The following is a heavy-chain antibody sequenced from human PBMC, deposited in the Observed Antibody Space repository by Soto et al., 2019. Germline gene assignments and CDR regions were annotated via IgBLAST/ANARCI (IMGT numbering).Heavy chain of an antibody. CDR1: GFTFSSYW. CDR3: ARKRAGAIDAFDI. Sequence: GGSLRLSCAASGFTFSSYWMHWVRQAPGKGLVWVSRISRDGSSTTYVDSVKGRFTISRDNARNTVYLQMNSLRAEDTAVYYCARKRAGAIDAFDIWGQGTMVTVSS. CDR2: ISRDGSST. V-gene: IGHV3-74*03. J-gene: IGHJ3*02. D-gene: IGHD1-26*01.